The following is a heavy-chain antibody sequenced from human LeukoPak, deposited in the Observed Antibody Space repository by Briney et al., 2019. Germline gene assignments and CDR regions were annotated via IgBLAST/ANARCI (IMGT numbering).Heavy chain of an antibody. D-gene: IGHD1-26*01. Sequence: ASVKVSCKASGYTFSTYGISWVRQAPGQGLEWMGWISTSNGDTKYAQKLQGRVTMTTDTSTSTAYMELRNLRSDDTAVYYCARGNAVGFQLLAQNDYWGQGTLVTVSS. CDR2: ISTSNGDT. CDR1: GYTFSTYG. V-gene: IGHV1-18*01. J-gene: IGHJ4*02. CDR3: ARGNAVGFQLLAQNDY.